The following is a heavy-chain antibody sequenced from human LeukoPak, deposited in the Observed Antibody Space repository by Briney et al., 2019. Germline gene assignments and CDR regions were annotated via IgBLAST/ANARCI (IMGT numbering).Heavy chain of an antibody. D-gene: IGHD1-26*01. CDR1: GYTFSDYY. CDR3: ARETKWELQFFAMDV. V-gene: IGHV1-2*02. CDR2: INPNSGDT. J-gene: IGHJ6*02. Sequence: VASVKVSFKASGYTFSDYYIQWVRQAPGQGLEWMGWINPNSGDTTYAHNFQDRVTMSRDTSISSAYMELSRLRSDDTAVYYCARETKWELQFFAMDVWGQGTTVTVSS.